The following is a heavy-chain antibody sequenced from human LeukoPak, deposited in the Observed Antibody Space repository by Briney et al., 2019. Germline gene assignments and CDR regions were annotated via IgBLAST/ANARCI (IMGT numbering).Heavy chain of an antibody. J-gene: IGHJ1*01. CDR1: GFTFSSYS. V-gene: IGHV3-21*01. CDR2: ISSSSSYI. D-gene: IGHD3-10*01. CDR3: ARKHWVVRGVIEH. Sequence: GGSLRLSCAASGFTFSSYSMNWVRQAPGKGLEWVSSISSSSSYIYYADSVKGRFTISRDNAKNSLYLQMNSLRAEDTAVYYCARKHWVVRGVIEHWGQGTLVTVSS.